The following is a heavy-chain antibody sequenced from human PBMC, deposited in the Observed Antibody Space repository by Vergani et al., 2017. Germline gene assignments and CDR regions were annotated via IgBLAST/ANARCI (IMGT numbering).Heavy chain of an antibody. CDR3: AKNKSEFWLSRILGYYFDD. CDR2: ISYDGSNK. J-gene: IGHJ4*02. V-gene: IGHV3-30*18. Sequence: QVQLVESGGGVVQPGRSLRLSCAASGFTFSSYGMHWVRQAPGKGLEWVAVISYDGSNKYYADSVKGRFTISRDNSKNTLYLQMNSLRAEDTAVYYCAKNKSEFWLSRILGYYFDDWGQGTLVTVS. CDR1: GFTFSSYG. D-gene: IGHD3-16*01.